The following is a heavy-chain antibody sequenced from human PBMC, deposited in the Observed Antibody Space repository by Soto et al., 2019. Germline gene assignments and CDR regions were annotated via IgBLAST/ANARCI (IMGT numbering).Heavy chain of an antibody. CDR2: IYYSGST. J-gene: IGHJ4*02. D-gene: IGHD3-10*01. CDR3: ARHNRYYYGSGNYFDY. CDR1: GGSISSGGYY. Sequence: QVQLQESGPGLVKPSRTLSLTCTVSGGSISSGGYYWSWIRQHPGKGLEWIGYIYYSGSTYYNPSLKSRVTISVDTSKNQFSLKLSSVTAADTAVYYCARHNRYYYGSGNYFDYWGQGTLVTVSS. V-gene: IGHV4-31*03.